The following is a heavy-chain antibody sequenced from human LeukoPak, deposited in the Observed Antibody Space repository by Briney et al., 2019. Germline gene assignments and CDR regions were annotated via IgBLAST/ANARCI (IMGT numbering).Heavy chain of an antibody. D-gene: IGHD3-22*01. CDR2: ISGSGGST. CDR3: AKQDSSGYYYALFDY. V-gene: IGHV3-23*01. J-gene: IGHJ4*02. CDR1: GFTFSSYA. Sequence: GGSLRLFCAASGFTFSSYAMSWVRQAPGKGLEWVSAISGSGGSTYYADSVKGRFTISRDNSKNALYLQMNSLRAEDTAVYYCAKQDSSGYYYALFDYWGQGTLVTVSS.